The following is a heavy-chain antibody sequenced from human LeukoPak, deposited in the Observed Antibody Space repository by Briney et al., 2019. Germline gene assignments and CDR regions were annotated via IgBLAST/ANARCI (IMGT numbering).Heavy chain of an antibody. CDR2: ISAYNGNT. CDR3: ARDLVRNYDILTGYPLDY. V-gene: IGHV1-18*01. Sequence: GASVKVSCKASGYTFTSYGMSWVRQAPGQGLEWMGWISAYNGNTNYAQKLQGRVTMTTDTSTSTAYMELRSLRSDDTAVYYCARDLVRNYDILTGYPLDYWGQGTLVTVSS. D-gene: IGHD3-9*01. J-gene: IGHJ4*02. CDR1: GYTFTSYG.